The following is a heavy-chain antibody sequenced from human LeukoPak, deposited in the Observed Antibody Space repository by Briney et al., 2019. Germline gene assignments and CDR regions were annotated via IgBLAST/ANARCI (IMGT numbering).Heavy chain of an antibody. CDR3: AREFKELLWFGESPSGFDP. CDR1: GYTFTSYY. J-gene: IGHJ5*02. D-gene: IGHD3-10*01. Sequence: ASVKVSCKASGYTFTSYYMHWVRQAPGQGLEWMGIINPSGGSTSYAQKFQGRVTMTRDMSTSTVYMELSSLRSEDTAVYYCAREFKELLWFGESPSGFDPWGQGTLVTVSS. V-gene: IGHV1-46*01. CDR2: INPSGGST.